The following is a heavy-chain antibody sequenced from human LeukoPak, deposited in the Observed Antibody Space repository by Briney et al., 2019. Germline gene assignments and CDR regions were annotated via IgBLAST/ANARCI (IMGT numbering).Heavy chain of an antibody. V-gene: IGHV1-69*06. CDR2: IIPFYGPA. Sequence: SVKVSCEASGGTFSSYAISWVRQAPGQGLEWMGGIIPFYGPANYAQKFQGRVTITADKSTSTAYMELSSLRSEDTAVYYCARDLMGSSSWFDYWGQGTLVTVSS. D-gene: IGHD6-13*01. CDR3: ARDLMGSSSWFDY. CDR1: GGTFSSYA. J-gene: IGHJ4*02.